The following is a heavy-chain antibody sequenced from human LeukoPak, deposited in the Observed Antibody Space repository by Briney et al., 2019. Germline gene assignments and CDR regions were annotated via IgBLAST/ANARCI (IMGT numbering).Heavy chain of an antibody. V-gene: IGHV1-8*03. D-gene: IGHD6-13*01. Sequence: ASVKVSCKASGYTFTSYDINWVRQATGQGLEWMGWMNPNSGNTGYAQKFQGRVTITRNTSISTAYMELSSLRSEDTAVYYCARGPPSRIAAAGTAAYYWGQGTLVTVSS. CDR2: MNPNSGNT. CDR3: ARGPPSRIAAAGTAAYY. CDR1: GYTFTSYD. J-gene: IGHJ4*02.